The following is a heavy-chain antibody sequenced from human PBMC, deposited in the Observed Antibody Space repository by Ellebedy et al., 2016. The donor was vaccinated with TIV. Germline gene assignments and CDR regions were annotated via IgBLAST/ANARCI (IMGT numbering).Heavy chain of an antibody. Sequence: GGSLRLXCAASAFTFSRYAMSWVRQAPGKGLEWVSAITGSGVSTYYADSAKGRFTISRDNSKNTLYLQMNSLRAEDTAVYYCAREGVWDSAFDYWGQGTLVTVSS. CDR1: AFTFSRYA. J-gene: IGHJ4*02. V-gene: IGHV3-23*01. D-gene: IGHD3-16*01. CDR3: AREGVWDSAFDY. CDR2: ITGSGVST.